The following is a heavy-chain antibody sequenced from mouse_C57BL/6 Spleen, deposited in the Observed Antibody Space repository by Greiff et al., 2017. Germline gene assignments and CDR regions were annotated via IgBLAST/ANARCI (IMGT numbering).Heavy chain of an antibody. V-gene: IGHV14-2*01. CDR3: AKGTRNDMDC. D-gene: IGHD3-3*01. CDR2: IGPEDGET. CDR1: GFNIKDYY. Sequence: VQLQQSGAELVKPGASVKLSCTASGFNIKDYYMHWVHQRTEQGLEWIGRIGPEDGETKYAPKFQGKVTITADTASNTAYLQLSSLTSEDTAIYFSAKGTRNDMDCWGKGTSVTVSS. J-gene: IGHJ4*01.